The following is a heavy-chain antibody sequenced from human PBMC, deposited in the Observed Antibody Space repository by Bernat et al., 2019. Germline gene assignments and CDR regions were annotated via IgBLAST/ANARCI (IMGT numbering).Heavy chain of an antibody. D-gene: IGHD1-26*01. CDR2: ISSSSSYI. CDR3: ARALGVGVTRIGDVFDI. CDR1: GFIFSSYS. Sequence: EVQLVVSGGGLVKPGGSLRLSCAASGFIFSSYSMNWVRQAPGKGLEWVSSISSSSSYIYYADSMKGRFTSSRDNAKNSLYLQMNSLRAEDTAVYYCARALGVGVTRIGDVFDIWGQGTMVTVSS. J-gene: IGHJ3*02. V-gene: IGHV3-21*01.